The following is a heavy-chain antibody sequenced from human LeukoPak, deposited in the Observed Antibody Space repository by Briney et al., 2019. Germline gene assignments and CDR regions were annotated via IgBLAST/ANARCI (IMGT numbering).Heavy chain of an antibody. CDR3: AKDIERLEYRGWFDP. Sequence: AGGSLRLSCAASGFTFSSYWMSWVRQAPGKGLEWVANIKQDGSEKYYVDSVKGRFTISRDNSKNSLYLQMNSLRTEDTALYYCAKDIERLEYRGWFDPWGQGTLVTVSS. CDR1: GFTFSSYW. J-gene: IGHJ5*02. D-gene: IGHD2-2*01. CDR2: IKQDGSEK. V-gene: IGHV3-7*05.